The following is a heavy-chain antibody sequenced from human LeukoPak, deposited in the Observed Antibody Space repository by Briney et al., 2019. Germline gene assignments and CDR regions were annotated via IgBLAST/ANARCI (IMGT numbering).Heavy chain of an antibody. Sequence: GESLKISRKDSGNTFTNFWIGWVRQMPGKGLEWLGIIFPGDSDTRYSPSFEGQVTISADTSISTAFLQWRSLKASDTGMYYCARVRGLTQDWLESWGQGTLVTVSS. CDR1: GNTFTNFW. V-gene: IGHV5-51*01. D-gene: IGHD4/OR15-4a*01. CDR2: IFPGDSDT. J-gene: IGHJ5*01. CDR3: ARVRGLTQDWLES.